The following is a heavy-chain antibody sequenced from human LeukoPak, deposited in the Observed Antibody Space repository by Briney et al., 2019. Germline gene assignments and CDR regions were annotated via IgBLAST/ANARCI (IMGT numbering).Heavy chain of an antibody. CDR1: GFTFSSYG. V-gene: IGHV3-33*01. CDR3: ARTEPGGANDY. CDR2: IWYDGSNK. D-gene: IGHD1-26*01. Sequence: PGRSLRLSCAASGFTFSSYGMHWVRQAPGKGLEWVAVIWYDGSNKYHADSVKGRFTISRDNSKNTLYLQMNSLRAEDTAVYYCARTEPGGANDYWGQGTLVTVSS. J-gene: IGHJ4*02.